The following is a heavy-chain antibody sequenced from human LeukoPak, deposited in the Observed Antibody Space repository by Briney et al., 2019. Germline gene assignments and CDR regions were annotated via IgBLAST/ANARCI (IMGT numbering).Heavy chain of an antibody. Sequence: GGSLRLSCAASGFTFSSYAMSWFRQAPGKGLEWVSAISGSGGSTYYADSVKGRFTISRDNSKNTLYLQMNSLRAEDTAVYYCARTEWFSAYFDYWGQGTLVTVSS. CDR1: GFTFSSYA. V-gene: IGHV3-23*01. CDR3: ARTEWFSAYFDY. D-gene: IGHD3-3*01. J-gene: IGHJ4*02. CDR2: ISGSGGST.